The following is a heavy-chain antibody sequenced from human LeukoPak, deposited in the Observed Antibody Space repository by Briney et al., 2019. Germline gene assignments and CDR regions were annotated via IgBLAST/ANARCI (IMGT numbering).Heavy chain of an antibody. CDR1: GGSISSGGYY. V-gene: IGHV4-31*03. J-gene: IGHJ4*02. CDR2: IYYSGST. Sequence: KASQTLSLTCTVSGGSISSGGYYWIWIRQHPGKGLEWIGYIYYSGSTYYNPSLKSRVTISEDTSKNQFSLKLSSVTAADTAVYYCARSGIAVAASVDYWGQGTLVTVSS. D-gene: IGHD6-19*01. CDR3: ARSGIAVAASVDY.